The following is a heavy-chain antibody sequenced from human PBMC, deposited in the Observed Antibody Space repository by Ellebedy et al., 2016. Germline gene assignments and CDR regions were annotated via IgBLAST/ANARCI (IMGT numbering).Heavy chain of an antibody. CDR3: ARDWSSGSYRDYYYGMDV. J-gene: IGHJ6*02. CDR2: ISAYNGNT. CDR1: GYTFTSYG. V-gene: IGHV1-18*01. D-gene: IGHD3-10*01. Sequence: ASVKVSCXASGYTFTSYGISWVRQAPGQGLEWMGWISAYNGNTNYAQKLQGRVTMTTDTSTSTAYMELRSLRSDDTAVYYCARDWSSGSYRDYYYGMDVWGQGTTVTVSS.